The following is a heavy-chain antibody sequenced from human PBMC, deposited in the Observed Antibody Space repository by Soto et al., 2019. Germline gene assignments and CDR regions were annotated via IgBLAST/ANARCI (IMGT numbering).Heavy chain of an antibody. Sequence: EVQLLESGGGLIQPGGSLILSCAASGFTFSTFDMTWVRQPPGKGLEWVSLIRGSSGSTYYADSVKGRFTISKDNSKNTLYLQMNSLRAEDTAVYFCVKGAWLDYWGQGNRVTVSS. CDR2: IRGSSGST. V-gene: IGHV3-23*01. CDR1: GFTFSTFD. CDR3: VKGAWLDY. J-gene: IGHJ4*02.